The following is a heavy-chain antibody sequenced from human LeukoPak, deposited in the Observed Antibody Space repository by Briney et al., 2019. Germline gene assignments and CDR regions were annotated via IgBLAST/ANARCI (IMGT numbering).Heavy chain of an antibody. CDR2: INHSGST. CDR1: GGSFSGYC. J-gene: IGHJ4*02. D-gene: IGHD5-24*01. V-gene: IGHV4-34*01. Sequence: PSETLSLTCAVYGGSFSGYCWSWIRQPPGKGLEWIGEINHSGSTNYNPSLKSRVTISVDTSKNQFSLKLSSVTAADTAVYYCARLARGWLQLVWGQGTLVTVSS. CDR3: ARLARGWLQLV.